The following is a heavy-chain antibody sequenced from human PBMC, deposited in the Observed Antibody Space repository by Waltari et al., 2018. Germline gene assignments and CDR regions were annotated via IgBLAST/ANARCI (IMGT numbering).Heavy chain of an antibody. D-gene: IGHD3-22*01. V-gene: IGHV3-30*04. CDR1: AFTFSFYD. Sequence: QVQLVESGVGVGQPWRSLRLSCAASAFTFSFYDLHWVRQAPGKGLEWVAVISYNARNIYYVDSVKGRFTISRDNSKKTLYLQMNSLRAEDTAVYYCARDYCDRTNCHGMDVWGQGTTVIVSS. CDR2: ISYNARNI. CDR3: ARDYCDRTNCHGMDV. J-gene: IGHJ6*02.